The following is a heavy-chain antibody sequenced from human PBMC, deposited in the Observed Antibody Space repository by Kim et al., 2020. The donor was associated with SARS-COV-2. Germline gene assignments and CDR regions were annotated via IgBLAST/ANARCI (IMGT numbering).Heavy chain of an antibody. CDR1: GFTFDDYA. CDR3: AKDISVAGIYWYFHY. Sequence: GGSLRLSCAASGFTFDDYAMHWVRQAPGKGLEWVSGISWNSGSIGYADSVKGRFTISRDNAKNSLYLQMNSLRAEDTAFYYCAKDISVAGIYWYFHYWGQGTLVTVSS. D-gene: IGHD6-19*01. V-gene: IGHV3-9*01. CDR2: ISWNSGSI. J-gene: IGHJ4*02.